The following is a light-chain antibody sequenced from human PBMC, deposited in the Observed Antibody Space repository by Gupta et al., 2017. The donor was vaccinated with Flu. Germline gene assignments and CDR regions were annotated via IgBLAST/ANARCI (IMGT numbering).Light chain of an antibody. CDR2: DVS. CDR1: SSDVGASNS. CDR3: SSYTTRSTVV. Sequence: QSALTQPASVPGSPGQSTTISCTGTSSDVGASNSVSWYQHHPGKAPKLMIYDVSDRPSGVSDRFSGSKSGNTASLTISGLQAEDEADYYCSSYTTRSTVVFGGGTKVTVL. V-gene: IGLV2-14*03. J-gene: IGLJ2*01.